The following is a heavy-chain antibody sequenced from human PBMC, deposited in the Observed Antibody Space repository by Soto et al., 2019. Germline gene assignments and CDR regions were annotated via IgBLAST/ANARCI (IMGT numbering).Heavy chain of an antibody. CDR3: ARDRPMIVGYYFDY. CDR2: ISYDGSNK. J-gene: IGHJ4*02. V-gene: IGHV3-30-3*01. CDR1: GFTFSSYA. Sequence: GGSLRLSCAASGFTFSSYAMHWVRQAPGKGLEWVAVISYDGSNKYYADSVKGRFTISRDNSKNTLYLQMNSLRAEDTAVYYCARDRPMIVGYYFDYWGQGTLVTVSS. D-gene: IGHD3-22*01.